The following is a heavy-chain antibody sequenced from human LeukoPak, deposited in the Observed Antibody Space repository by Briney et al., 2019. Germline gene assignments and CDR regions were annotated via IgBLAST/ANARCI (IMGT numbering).Heavy chain of an antibody. CDR2: IYTSGST. CDR1: GGSISSYY. CDR3: ASTTGTTWGYYYYYMDV. D-gene: IGHD1-1*01. J-gene: IGHJ6*03. Sequence: PSETLSLTCTVSGGSISSYYWSWIRQPPGKGLEWIGYIYTSGSTNYNPSLKSRVTISVDTSKNQFSLKLSSVTAADTAVYYCASTTGTTWGYYYYYMDVWGKGTTVTVSS. V-gene: IGHV4-4*09.